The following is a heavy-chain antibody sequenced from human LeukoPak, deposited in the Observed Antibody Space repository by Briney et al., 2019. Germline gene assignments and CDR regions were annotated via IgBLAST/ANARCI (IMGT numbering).Heavy chain of an antibody. D-gene: IGHD3-22*01. V-gene: IGHV3-23*01. Sequence: GGSLRLSCEVSGFTFSSYAMSWVRQAPGKGLEWVSAISGSGGSTYYADSVKGRFTISRDNSKNTLYLQMNSLRAEDTAVYYCAKLPRRTYYYDSSGYYIRYFDYWGQGTLVTVSS. J-gene: IGHJ4*02. CDR2: ISGSGGST. CDR1: GFTFSSYA. CDR3: AKLPRRTYYYDSSGYYIRYFDY.